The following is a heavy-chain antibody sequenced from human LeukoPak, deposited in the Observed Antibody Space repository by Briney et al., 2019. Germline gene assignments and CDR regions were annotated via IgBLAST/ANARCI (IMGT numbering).Heavy chain of an antibody. CDR2: ISYDGRNK. V-gene: IGHV3-30-3*02. Sequence: PGGSLRLSCAASGFTLSSYAMHWVRQAPGKGLEWVAVISYDGRNKFYTDSVKGRYTISRDKSKNTLYLQMNSLRAEDTAVYYCAKPEDAAGPYFDYWGQGTLVTVSS. CDR3: AKPEDAAGPYFDY. J-gene: IGHJ4*02. CDR1: GFTLSSYA. D-gene: IGHD6-13*01.